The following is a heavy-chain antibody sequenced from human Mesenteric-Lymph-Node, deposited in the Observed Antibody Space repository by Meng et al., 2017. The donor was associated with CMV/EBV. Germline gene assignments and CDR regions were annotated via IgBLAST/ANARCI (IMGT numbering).Heavy chain of an antibody. CDR3: ARGSSYDILTGYFDY. V-gene: IGHV4-34*01. CDR2: IKHSGST. D-gene: IGHD3-9*01. J-gene: IGHJ4*02. CDR1: GGSFSVYC. Sequence: SGARLLQPSEALAVTWSVYGGSFSVYCWNWIRQSPEKGLEWIGEIKHSGSTTYNPSFTSRIIISVDTSTNQISLNMSSVTAADTAVYYCARGSSYDILTGYFDYWGQGALVTVSS.